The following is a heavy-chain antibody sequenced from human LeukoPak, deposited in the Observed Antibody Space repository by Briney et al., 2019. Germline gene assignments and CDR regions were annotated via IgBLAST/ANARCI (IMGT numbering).Heavy chain of an antibody. Sequence: ASVKVSCKASGYTFISYGISWVRQAPGQGLEWMGWISAYNGNTSYAQRLQGRVTMSTDTSTSTAYMDLRSLRSDDTAVYYCARGVAGFDYWGQGTLVTVPS. V-gene: IGHV1-18*01. D-gene: IGHD6-19*01. J-gene: IGHJ4*02. CDR2: ISAYNGNT. CDR1: GYTFISYG. CDR3: ARGVAGFDY.